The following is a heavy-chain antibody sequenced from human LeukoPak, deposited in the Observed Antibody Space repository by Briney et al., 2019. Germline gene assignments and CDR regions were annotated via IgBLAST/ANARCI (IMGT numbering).Heavy chain of an antibody. V-gene: IGHV4-34*01. CDR2: INHSGST. J-gene: IGHJ5*02. D-gene: IGHD6-19*01. Sequence: SETLSLTRAVYGGSFSGYYWSWIRQPPGKGLEWIGEINHSGSTDYNPSLKSRVTISVDTSKNQFSLKLTSVTAADTAVYYCARGRREGSGWLGWFDPWGQGTLVTVSS. CDR3: ARGRREGSGWLGWFDP. CDR1: GGSFSGYY.